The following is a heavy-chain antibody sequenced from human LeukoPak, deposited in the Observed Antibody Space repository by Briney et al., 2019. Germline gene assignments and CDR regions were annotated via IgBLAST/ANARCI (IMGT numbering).Heavy chain of an antibody. CDR3: ARDRDSSGYRG. CDR1: GGSISSSSYY. CDR2: IYYSGST. V-gene: IGHV4-39*07. Sequence: SETLSLTCTVSGGSISSSSYYWGWIRQPPGKGLEWIGSIYYSGSTYYNPSLKSRVTISVDTSKNQFSLKLSSVTAADTAVYYCARDRDSSGYRGWGQGTLVIVSS. J-gene: IGHJ4*02. D-gene: IGHD3-22*01.